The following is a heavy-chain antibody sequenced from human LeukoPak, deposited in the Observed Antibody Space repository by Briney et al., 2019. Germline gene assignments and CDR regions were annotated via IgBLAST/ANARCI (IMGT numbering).Heavy chain of an antibody. J-gene: IGHJ3*02. D-gene: IGHD4-17*01. Sequence: SETLSLTCGVYGASLSVYFWNWVRQSPGKGLEWIGDIKHGGDTNYNPSLMGRVTISLDASKNQFSLMLTSVTVADTAVYYCARGPHYYGDYIRWFPDAFHIWGRGTAVSVSS. CDR1: GASLSVYF. V-gene: IGHV4-34*01. CDR3: ARGPHYYGDYIRWFPDAFHI. CDR2: IKHGGDT.